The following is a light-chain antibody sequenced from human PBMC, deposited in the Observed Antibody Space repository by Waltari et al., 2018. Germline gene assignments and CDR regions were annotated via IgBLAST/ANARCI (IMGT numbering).Light chain of an antibody. CDR3: QQDDDISLT. V-gene: IGKV1-33*01. J-gene: IGKJ4*01. Sequence: DIQMTQSPSSLSASVGDRITITCQASQDISKFLNWYQQKTGKAPKLLIYDASNLETGVPSRFSGSGFGTDFTLTITSLQPEDIATYYCQQDDDISLTFGGGTRVEFK. CDR1: QDISKF. CDR2: DAS.